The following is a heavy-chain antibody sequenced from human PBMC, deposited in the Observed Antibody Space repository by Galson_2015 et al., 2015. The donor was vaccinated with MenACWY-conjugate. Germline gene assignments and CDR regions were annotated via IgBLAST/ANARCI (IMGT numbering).Heavy chain of an antibody. Sequence: TLSLTCSVSGGSINSGGYHWTWIRPHPEQGLEWIGYIYYSGTTSYNPALKSRITMSVDTSKNQFSLKLSSVTAADTAVYYCARDDGSYSTWGQGTLVTVSS. V-gene: IGHV4-31*03. CDR2: IYYSGTT. CDR1: GGSINSGGYH. J-gene: IGHJ5*02. CDR3: ARDDGSYST. D-gene: IGHD1-26*01.